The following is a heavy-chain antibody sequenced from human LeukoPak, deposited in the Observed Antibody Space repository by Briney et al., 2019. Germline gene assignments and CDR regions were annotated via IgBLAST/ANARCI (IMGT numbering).Heavy chain of an antibody. CDR1: GGSFSGYY. D-gene: IGHD6-13*01. CDR3: ARGIRYSSS. Sequence: PSETLSLTCAIYGGSFSGYYWSWIRQPPGKGLEWIGEINHSGSTNYNPSLKSRVTISVDTSKNQFSLKLSSVTAADTAVYYCARGIRYSSSWAQGTLVTVSS. V-gene: IGHV4-34*01. CDR2: INHSGST. J-gene: IGHJ4*02.